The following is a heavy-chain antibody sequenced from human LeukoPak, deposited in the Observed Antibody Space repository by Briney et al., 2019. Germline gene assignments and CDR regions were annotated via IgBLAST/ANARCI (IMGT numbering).Heavy chain of an antibody. Sequence: GGSLRLSCAASGFNFGAYAMHWVRQLPGKGLEWVSGISWDSGGIGYADSVKGRFTISRDNAKNSLNLQMNSLRPEDTALYYCAKGGHSNRFNWFDAWGQGALVTVSS. CDR3: AKGGHSNRFNWFDA. D-gene: IGHD6-13*01. J-gene: IGHJ5*02. V-gene: IGHV3-9*01. CDR2: ISWDSGGI. CDR1: GFNFGAYA.